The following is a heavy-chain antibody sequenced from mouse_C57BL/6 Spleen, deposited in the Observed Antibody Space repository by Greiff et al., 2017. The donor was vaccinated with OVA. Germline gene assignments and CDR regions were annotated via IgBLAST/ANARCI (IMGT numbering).Heavy chain of an antibody. J-gene: IGHJ1*03. D-gene: IGHD1-1*01. CDR3: ARYYGSSPYWYFDV. CDR2: INPSSGYT. CDR1: GYTFTSYW. V-gene: IGHV1-7*01. Sequence: QVQLQQSGAELAKPGASVKLSCKASGYTFTSYWMHWVNQSPGQGLEWIGYINPSSGYTKYNQKVKDKVTLTADKSSSTAYMQLSSLTYEDAAVYYCARYYGSSPYWYFDVWGTGTTVTVSS.